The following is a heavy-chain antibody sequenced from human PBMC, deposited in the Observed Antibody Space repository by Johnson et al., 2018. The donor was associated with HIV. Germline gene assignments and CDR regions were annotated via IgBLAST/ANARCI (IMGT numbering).Heavy chain of an antibody. CDR3: ATLLEQWLVWNAFEI. Sequence: VQLVESGGGLIQPGGSLRLSCAASGFTVSSNYMSWVRQAPGTGLERVSVIYSGGRPYYADSVKGRFTISSDNSKNTLYLQRNSLRAEDPAVYYCATLLEQWLVWNAFEIWGQGTMVTVSS. V-gene: IGHV3-53*01. CDR1: GFTVSSNY. CDR2: IYSGGRP. J-gene: IGHJ3*02. D-gene: IGHD6-19*01.